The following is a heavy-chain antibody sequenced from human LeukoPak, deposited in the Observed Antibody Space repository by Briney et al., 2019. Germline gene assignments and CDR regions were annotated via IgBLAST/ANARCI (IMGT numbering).Heavy chain of an antibody. Sequence: PGGSLRLSCAASGFTFSNFAMTWVRQAPGKGLEWVSVISGSGGNTYYADSVKGRFTISRDNSKSTLYLQMNSLRAEDTAVYYCARDRRPYYYGSGSYSIDYWGQGTLVTVSS. V-gene: IGHV3-23*01. CDR1: GFTFSNFA. D-gene: IGHD3-10*01. J-gene: IGHJ4*02. CDR2: ISGSGGNT. CDR3: ARDRRPYYYGSGSYSIDY.